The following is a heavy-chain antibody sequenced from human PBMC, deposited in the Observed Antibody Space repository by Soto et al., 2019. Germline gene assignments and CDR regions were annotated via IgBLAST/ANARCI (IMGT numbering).Heavy chain of an antibody. J-gene: IGHJ5*02. V-gene: IGHV4-59*08. CDR3: ARLGAFYQSLDP. D-gene: IGHD3-3*02. CDR1: CGSIDGYN. CDR2: VYDNGDS. Sequence: SETLSLTCTVSCGSIDGYNCAWIRQSPGKALEWVGYVYDNGDSSYNPSLKSRLTLSMDTSKSHFSLRLNSVTAADTAVYYCARLGAFYQSLDPWGPGTLVTVSS.